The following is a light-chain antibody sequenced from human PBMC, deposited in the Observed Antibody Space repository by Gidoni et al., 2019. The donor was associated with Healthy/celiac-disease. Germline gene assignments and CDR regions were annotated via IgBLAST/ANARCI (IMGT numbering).Light chain of an antibody. J-gene: IGLJ2*01. CDR1: SSDVGGYHY. V-gene: IGLV2-8*01. CDR2: EVS. CDR3: SSYAGSNAVV. Sequence: QSALTQPPSSSWSPGQPVTISCTGTSSDVGGYHYVSWYQQHPGKAPKLMIYEVSKRPARVPDRFSGSKAGNTAPLTVSGIQAEDEADYYCSSYAGSNAVVFGGGTKLTVL.